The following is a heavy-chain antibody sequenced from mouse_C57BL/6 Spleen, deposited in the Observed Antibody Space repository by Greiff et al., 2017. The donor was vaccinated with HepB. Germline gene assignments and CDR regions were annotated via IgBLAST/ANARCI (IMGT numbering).Heavy chain of an antibody. CDR2: INPGSGGT. V-gene: IGHV1-54*01. D-gene: IGHD2-4*01. J-gene: IGHJ2*01. Sequence: QVQLQQSGAELVRPGTSVKVSCKASGYAFTNYLIEWVKQRPGQGLEWIGVINPGSGGTNYNEKFKGKATLTADKSSSTAYLQLSSLTSEDSAVYFCARTGKMITPYYFDYWGQGTTLTVSS. CDR3: ARTGKMITPYYFDY. CDR1: GYAFTNYL.